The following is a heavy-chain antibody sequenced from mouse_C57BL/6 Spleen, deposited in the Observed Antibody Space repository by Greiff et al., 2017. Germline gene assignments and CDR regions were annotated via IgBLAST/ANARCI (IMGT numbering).Heavy chain of an antibody. J-gene: IGHJ2*01. CDR2: IYPRSGNT. CDR3: ARRFYDGYYNY. D-gene: IGHD2-3*01. Sequence: LVESGAELARPGASVKLSCKASGYTFTSYGISWVKQRTGQGLEWIGEIYPRSGNTYYNEKFKGKATLTADKSSSTAYMELRSLTSEDSAVYFCARRFYDGYYNYWGQGTTLTVSS. CDR1: GYTFTSYG. V-gene: IGHV1-81*01.